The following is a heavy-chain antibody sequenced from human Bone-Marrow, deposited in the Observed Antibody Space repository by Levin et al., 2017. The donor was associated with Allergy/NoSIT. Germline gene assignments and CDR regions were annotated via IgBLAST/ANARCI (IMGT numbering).Heavy chain of an antibody. J-gene: IGHJ1*01. CDR1: GFTFSSYW. Sequence: GESLKISCAASGFTFSSYWMSWVRQAPGKGLEWVANIKQDGSEKYYVDSVKGRFTISRDNGKNSLYLQVNSLTVEATAVYYCARDFMWGSSYYASGSSRGYFQHWGQGTLVTVSS. CDR3: ARDFMWGSSYYASGSSRGYFQH. V-gene: IGHV3-7*01. CDR2: IKQDGSEK. D-gene: IGHD3-16*01.